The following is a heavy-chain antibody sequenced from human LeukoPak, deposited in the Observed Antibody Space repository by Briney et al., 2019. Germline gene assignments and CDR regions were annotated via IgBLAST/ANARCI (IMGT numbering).Heavy chain of an antibody. CDR1: GGSISSGGYY. CDR2: IKYSGDT. J-gene: IGHJ4*02. D-gene: IGHD3/OR15-3a*01. Sequence: SETLSLTCTVSGGSISSGGYYWSWIRLHSGKGLEWIGYIKYSGDTFYNPSLKSRLTISRDTSKNQFSLILSSVTAADSALYFCARGTLLNYFDYWGQGALVTVSS. V-gene: IGHV4-31*03. CDR3: ARGTLLNYFDY.